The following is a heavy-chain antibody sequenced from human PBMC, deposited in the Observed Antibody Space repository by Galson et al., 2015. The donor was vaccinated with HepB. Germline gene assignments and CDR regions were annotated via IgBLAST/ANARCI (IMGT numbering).Heavy chain of an antibody. V-gene: IGHV3-23*01. D-gene: IGHD4-23*01. Sequence: SPRLSCAVSGFTFSSYAMSWVRQAPGKGLQCVSSISGNGVTTSYADSVKGRFTISRDNSKNTLYLQMNSLRPEDTALYYCAKALYGGLNYWGQGTLVTVSS. CDR1: GFTFSSYA. CDR2: ISGNGVTT. CDR3: AKALYGGLNY. J-gene: IGHJ4*02.